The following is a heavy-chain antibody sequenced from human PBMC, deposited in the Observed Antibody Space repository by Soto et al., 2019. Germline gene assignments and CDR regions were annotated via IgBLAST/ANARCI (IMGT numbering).Heavy chain of an antibody. D-gene: IGHD4-17*01. V-gene: IGHV4-39*01. J-gene: IGHJ6*01. CDR3: ERHDYAGQDNGDLEGHYGMDV. CDR1: AGSISSISYY. Sequence: PWETLSLTYTVSAGSISSISYYWGWIRQPPEKGLEWIGSIYYSGSTYYNPSLKSRVTISVDTSKNQFSLKLSSVTAAATAVYYCERHDYAGQDNGDLEGHYGMDVWGQVRRGIVS. CDR2: IYYSGST.